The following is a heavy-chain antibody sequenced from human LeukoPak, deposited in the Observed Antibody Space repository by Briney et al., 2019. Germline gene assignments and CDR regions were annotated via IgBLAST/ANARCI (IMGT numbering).Heavy chain of an antibody. CDR1: GFTFSSYA. J-gene: IGHJ4*02. Sequence: GGSLRLSCAASGFTFSSYAMHWVRQAPGKGLEWVAVISYDGSNKYYADSVKGRFTISRDNSKNTLYLQMNSLRAEDTAVYYCAKLTGILAGSGKGSFDYWGQGTLVTVSS. D-gene: IGHD3-10*01. CDR3: AKLTGILAGSGKGSFDY. V-gene: IGHV3-30*18. CDR2: ISYDGSNK.